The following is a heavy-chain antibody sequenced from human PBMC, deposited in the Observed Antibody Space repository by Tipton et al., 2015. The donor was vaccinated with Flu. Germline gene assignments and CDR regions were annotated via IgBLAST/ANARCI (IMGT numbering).Heavy chain of an antibody. D-gene: IGHD3-3*01. V-gene: IGHV1-18*04. CDR1: GYTFTSYG. Sequence: QVQLVQSGAEVKKPGASVKVSCKASGYTFTSYGISWVRQAPGQGLEWMGWISAYNGNTNYAQKLQGRVTMTTDTSTSTAYMELRSLRSDDTAVYYCARAHDFWSGYQRSSWFDPWGQGTLVTVSS. CDR2: ISAYNGNT. J-gene: IGHJ5*02. CDR3: ARAHDFWSGYQRSSWFDP.